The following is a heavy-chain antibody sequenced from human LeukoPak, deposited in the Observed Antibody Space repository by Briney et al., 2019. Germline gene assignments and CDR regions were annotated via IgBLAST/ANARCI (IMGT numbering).Heavy chain of an antibody. Sequence: GESLKISSKSSGYSFTTYWIGWVRQMPGRGLEGMGIIYPGDSDTIYSPSFQGQVTISADKSISNAYLQWSSLKASDTAMYYCARRGNDDSGNSNDWFDSWGQGTLVVVSS. D-gene: IGHD3-10*01. CDR2: IYPGDSDT. V-gene: IGHV5-51*01. CDR1: GYSFTTYW. CDR3: ARRGNDDSGNSNDWFDS. J-gene: IGHJ5*01.